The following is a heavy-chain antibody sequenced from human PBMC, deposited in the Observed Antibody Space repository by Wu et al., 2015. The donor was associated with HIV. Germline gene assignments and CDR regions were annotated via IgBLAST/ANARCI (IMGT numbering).Heavy chain of an antibody. J-gene: IGHJ6*03. D-gene: IGHD4-23*01. V-gene: IGHV1-18*01. Sequence: QVHLVQSGAEVKKPGSSVKVSCKASGYIFTDYGITWVRKAPGQGLEWMGWISTNSGKTNYAQRFQGRVIMTTETSSSTVYMELRSLRSDDTAVYYCARGGVYGVNVGDYSYYYYIDVWGKGTTVTVSS. CDR3: ARGGVYGVNVGDYSYYYYIDV. CDR1: GYIFTDYG. CDR2: ISTNSGKT.